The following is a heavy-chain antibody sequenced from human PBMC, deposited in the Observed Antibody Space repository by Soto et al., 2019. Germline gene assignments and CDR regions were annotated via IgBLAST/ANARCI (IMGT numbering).Heavy chain of an antibody. J-gene: IGHJ1*01. CDR1: GYTFTRSG. CDR3: ASYYDSSGSKSFEYFQH. V-gene: IGHV1-69*04. CDR2: IIPILGIA. Sequence: SVKVSCKASGYTFTRSGISWVRQAPGQGLEWMGRIIPILGIANYAQKFQGRVTITADKSTSTAYMELSSLRSEDTAVYYCASYYDSSGSKSFEYFQHWGQGTLVTVSS. D-gene: IGHD3-22*01.